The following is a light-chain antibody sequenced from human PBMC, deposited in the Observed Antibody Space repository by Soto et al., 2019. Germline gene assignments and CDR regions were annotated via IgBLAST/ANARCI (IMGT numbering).Light chain of an antibody. CDR3: QQSYNTPQT. V-gene: IGKV1-39*01. J-gene: IGKJ1*01. Sequence: DIQMTQSPSSLSASLGDSVTIXXRASQTITNYLNWYQQQSGKAPKLXIYATDTLQSGVPSRFSGSGSGTDYTLTISSLQPEDFATYYCQQSYNTPQTFGQGTKVDIK. CDR1: QTITNY. CDR2: ATD.